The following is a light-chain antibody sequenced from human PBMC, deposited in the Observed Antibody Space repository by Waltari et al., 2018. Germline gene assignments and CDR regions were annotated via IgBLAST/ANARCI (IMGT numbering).Light chain of an antibody. CDR2: KTS. CDR3: QQYNTYFT. J-gene: IGKJ3*01. V-gene: IGKV1-5*03. Sequence: DIQMTKSPSTLSASVGGRVTITCRASQSVNMWLSWDQQKPGKAPKLLIYKTSSLESGVLFRFIGSGSGTEFTLTISSLQPDDFATYYCQQYNTYFTFGPGTKVDIK. CDR1: QSVNMW.